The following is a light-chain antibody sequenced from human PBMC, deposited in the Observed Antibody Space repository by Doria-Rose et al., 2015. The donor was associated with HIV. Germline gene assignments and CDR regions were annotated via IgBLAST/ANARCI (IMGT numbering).Light chain of an antibody. CDR2: DGS. CDR1: QSFSSTY. J-gene: IGKJ1*01. CDR3: HQYGTSWT. Sequence: DIVMTQTPGTLSLSPGERATLSCRASQSFSSTYLAWYQQKPGQAPSLLIYDGSTSATGIPDRFSASASGTDFTLTINRLEPEDFALYYCHQYGTSWTFGQGTKVEI. V-gene: IGKV3-20*01.